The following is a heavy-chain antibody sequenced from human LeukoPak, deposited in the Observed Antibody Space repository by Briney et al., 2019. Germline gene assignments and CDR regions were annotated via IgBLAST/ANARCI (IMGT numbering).Heavy chain of an antibody. CDR2: IYPGDSDT. CDR3: ARQDYYDSSGYTDAFDI. Sequence: GESLKISCEGSGYSFTSYWIGWVRQMPGKGLEWMGIIYPGDSDTRYSPSFQGQVTISADKSISTAYLQWSSLKASDTAMYYCARQDYYDSSGYTDAFDIWGQGTMVTVSS. J-gene: IGHJ3*02. CDR1: GYSFTSYW. D-gene: IGHD3-22*01. V-gene: IGHV5-51*01.